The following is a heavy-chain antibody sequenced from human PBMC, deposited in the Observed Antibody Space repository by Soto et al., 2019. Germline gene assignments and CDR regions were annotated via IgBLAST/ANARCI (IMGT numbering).Heavy chain of an antibody. J-gene: IGHJ4*02. D-gene: IGHD3-10*01. CDR1: GGTFSSYT. Sequence: SVKVSCKASGGTFSSYTISWVRQAPGQGLEWMGRIIPILGIANYAQKFQGRVTITADRSTSTAYMELSSLRSEDTAVYYCAREKYYYGSGSYSPSGPFDYWGQGTLVTVSS. V-gene: IGHV1-69*04. CDR3: AREKYYYGSGSYSPSGPFDY. CDR2: IIPILGIA.